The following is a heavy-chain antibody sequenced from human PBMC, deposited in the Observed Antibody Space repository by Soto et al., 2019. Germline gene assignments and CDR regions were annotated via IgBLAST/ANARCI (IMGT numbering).Heavy chain of an antibody. Sequence: GASVKVSCKASGYDFTAYDINWVRQASGQGLEWMGWMNPINGATGSARRFQGRVSMTRNTATGTAYLELTSLRSDDSAVYYCGRAPRPREPEGPTPYYYAMDVWGQGTTVTVSS. CDR2: MNPINGAT. V-gene: IGHV1-8*02. J-gene: IGHJ6*02. CDR1: GYDFTAYD. CDR3: GRAPRPREPEGPTPYYYAMDV. D-gene: IGHD2-15*01.